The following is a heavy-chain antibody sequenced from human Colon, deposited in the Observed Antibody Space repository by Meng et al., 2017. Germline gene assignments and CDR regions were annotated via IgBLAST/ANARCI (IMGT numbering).Heavy chain of an antibody. CDR3: TRGWMPE. D-gene: IGHD2-2*01. CDR1: GFTFSGFS. Sequence: EGPGGGLAKPVGSLRLPGAASGFTFSGFSRSWVRQAPGKGLEWVSSITGDSTYIYYADSVKGRFTVSRDNAKNSLYLQMNSLRADDTAVYYCTRGWMPEWGQGTLVTVPS. CDR2: ITGDSTYI. J-gene: IGHJ4*01. V-gene: IGHV3-21*01.